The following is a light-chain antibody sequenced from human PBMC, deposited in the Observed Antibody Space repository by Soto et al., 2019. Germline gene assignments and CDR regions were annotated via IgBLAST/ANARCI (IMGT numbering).Light chain of an antibody. CDR3: SSYTSSSIDYV. J-gene: IGLJ1*01. CDR1: SSNIGAGYD. CDR2: GNS. Sequence: QPVLTQPPSVSGAPGQRVTISCTGSSSNIGAGYDVHWYQQLPGTAPKLLIYGNSNRPSGVPDRFSGSKSGTSASLAITGLQAEDEADYYCSSYTSSSIDYVFGTGTKLTVL. V-gene: IGLV1-40*01.